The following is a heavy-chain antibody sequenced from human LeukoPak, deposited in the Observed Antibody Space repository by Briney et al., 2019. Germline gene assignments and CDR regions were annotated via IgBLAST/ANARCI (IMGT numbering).Heavy chain of an antibody. J-gene: IGHJ4*02. Sequence: GGSLRLSCAASGFSFSNYGFHWVPQAPGKGLDWVSAISYDGKNIHYADSVKGRFTISRDNSRNTVYLQMNSLRVEDTAVYYCAKTYSRESGYDFFFHYWGQGTRVTVSS. CDR1: GFSFSNYG. CDR3: AKTYSRESGYDFFFHY. D-gene: IGHD5-12*01. CDR2: ISYDGKNI. V-gene: IGHV3-33*06.